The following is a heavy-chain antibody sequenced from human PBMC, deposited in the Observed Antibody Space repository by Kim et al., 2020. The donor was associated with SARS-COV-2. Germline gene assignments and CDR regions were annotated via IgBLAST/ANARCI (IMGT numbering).Heavy chain of an antibody. Sequence: GGSLRLSCAASGFTFSSYAMSWVRQAPGKGLDWVSGISGSGESTYYADSVKGRFTISRDNSKSTLYLQMNSLRAEDTAVYYCAKQIGYYFDYWGQGTLVTVSS. D-gene: IGHD2-21*01. J-gene: IGHJ4*02. CDR3: AKQIGYYFDY. V-gene: IGHV3-23*01. CDR2: ISGSGEST. CDR1: GFTFSSYA.